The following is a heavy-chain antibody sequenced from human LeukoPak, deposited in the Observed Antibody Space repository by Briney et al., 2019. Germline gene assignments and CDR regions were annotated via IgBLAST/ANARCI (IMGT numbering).Heavy chain of an antibody. CDR2: IRSKANSYAT. CDR3: TRQPDYGVLYYYYGMDV. CDR1: GFTFSGSA. D-gene: IGHD4-17*01. Sequence: PGGSLRLSCAASGFTFSGSAMHWVRQASGKGLEWVGRIRSKANSYATAYAASVKGRFTISRDDSKNTAYLQMNSLKTEDTAVYYCTRQPDYGVLYYYYGMDVWGQGTTVTVSS. V-gene: IGHV3-73*01. J-gene: IGHJ6*02.